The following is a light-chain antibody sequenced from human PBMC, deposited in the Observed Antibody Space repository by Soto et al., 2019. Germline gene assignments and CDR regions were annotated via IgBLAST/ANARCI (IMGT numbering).Light chain of an antibody. V-gene: IGKV3-20*01. Sequence: EIVLTQCPGTLSLSPGERATLSCRASQSVSSSYLAWYQQKPGQAPRLLIYGASSRATGIPDRFSGSGSGTDFTLSISRLEPEDFAVYSCLQYGISPLTFGGGTKVEIK. J-gene: IGKJ4*01. CDR3: LQYGISPLT. CDR2: GAS. CDR1: QSVSSSY.